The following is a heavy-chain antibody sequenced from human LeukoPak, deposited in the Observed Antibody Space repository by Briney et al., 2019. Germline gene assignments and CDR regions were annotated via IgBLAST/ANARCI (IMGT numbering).Heavy chain of an antibody. CDR1: GGSISSSSYY. CDR3: ARSYYDSSGLLPDAFDI. J-gene: IGHJ3*02. CDR2: IYYSGST. V-gene: IGHV4-39*01. D-gene: IGHD3-22*01. Sequence: SETLSLTCTVSGGSISSSSYYWGWIRQPPGKGLEWIGSIYYSGSTYYNPSLKSRVTISVDTSKNQFSLKLSSVTAADTAVYYCARSYYDSSGLLPDAFDIWGQGTMVTVS.